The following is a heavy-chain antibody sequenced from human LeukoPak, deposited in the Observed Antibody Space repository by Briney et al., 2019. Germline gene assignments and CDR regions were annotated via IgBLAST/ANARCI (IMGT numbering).Heavy chain of an antibody. D-gene: IGHD6-13*01. J-gene: IGHJ5*02. Sequence: GGSLRLSCAASGFTFSSYSMNWVRQAPGKGLEWVSSISSSSSYIYYADSVKGRFTISRDNAKNSLYLQMNSLRAEDTAVYYCAKASPRSGYSSSWAKGNWFDPWGQGTLVTVSS. CDR1: GFTFSSYS. CDR3: AKASPRSGYSSSWAKGNWFDP. CDR2: ISSSSSYI. V-gene: IGHV3-21*01.